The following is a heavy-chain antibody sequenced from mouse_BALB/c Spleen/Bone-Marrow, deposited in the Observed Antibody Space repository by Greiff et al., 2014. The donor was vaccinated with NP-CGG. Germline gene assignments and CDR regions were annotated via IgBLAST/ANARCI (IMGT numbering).Heavy chain of an antibody. CDR3: ARGITTGYFDY. CDR1: GNAFTNYL. CDR2: INPGSGGT. V-gene: IGHV1-54*01. Sequence: QVQLQQSGAELVRPGTSVKVSCKASGNAFTNYLMEWVKQRPGQGLEWIGVINPGSGGTNYNEKFKGKATLTADKSSSTAYMQLSSLTSDDSAVYFCARGITTGYFDYWGQGTTLTVSS. D-gene: IGHD1-1*01. J-gene: IGHJ2*01.